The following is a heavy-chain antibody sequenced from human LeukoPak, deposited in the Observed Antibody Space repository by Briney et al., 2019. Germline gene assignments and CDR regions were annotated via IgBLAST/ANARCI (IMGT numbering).Heavy chain of an antibody. CDR2: ISAYNGNT. D-gene: IGHD2-2*03. Sequence: ASVKVSCKASGYTFTSYGISWVRQAPGQGLEWMGWISAYNGNTNYARKLQGRVTMTTDTSTSTAYMELRSLRSDDTAVYYCARDSGPGVDIVVVPANYWGQGTLVTVSS. CDR1: GYTFTSYG. CDR3: ARDSGPGVDIVVVPANY. J-gene: IGHJ4*02. V-gene: IGHV1-18*01.